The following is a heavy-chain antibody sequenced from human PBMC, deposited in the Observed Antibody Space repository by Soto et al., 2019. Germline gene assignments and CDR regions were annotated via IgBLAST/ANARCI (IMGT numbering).Heavy chain of an antibody. D-gene: IGHD3-22*01. CDR3: AKAPHDSSGYYYV. Sequence: GESLKISCAASGFTFSSYAMSWVRQAPGKGLEWVSAISGSGGSTYYADSVKGRFTISRDNSKNTLYLQMNSLRAEDTAVYYCAKAPHDSSGYYYVWGQGTLVTVSS. V-gene: IGHV3-23*01. J-gene: IGHJ4*02. CDR2: ISGSGGST. CDR1: GFTFSSYA.